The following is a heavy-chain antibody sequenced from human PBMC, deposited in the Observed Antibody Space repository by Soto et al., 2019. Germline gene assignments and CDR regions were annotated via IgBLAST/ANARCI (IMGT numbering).Heavy chain of an antibody. CDR1: GFTFRSYW. CDR2: INYDGSNT. D-gene: IGHD6-13*01. J-gene: IGHJ6*02. Sequence: PGGSLRLSCAASGFTFRSYWMHWVRQAPGKGLVWVSHINYDGSNTNYADSVKGRFTISRDNSKNTLYLQMNSLRAEDTAVYYCARDSTHSSWHKIGIHYYYYYYGMDVWGQGTTVTVSS. V-gene: IGHV3-74*01. CDR3: ARDSTHSSWHKIGIHYYYYYYGMDV.